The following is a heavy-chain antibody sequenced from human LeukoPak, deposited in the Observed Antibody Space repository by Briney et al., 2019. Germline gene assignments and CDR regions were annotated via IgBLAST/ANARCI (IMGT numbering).Heavy chain of an antibody. CDR1: GGSISSSNW. CDR2: IYLSGST. V-gene: IGHV4-4*02. D-gene: IGHD3-22*01. J-gene: IGHJ4*02. CDR3: ARGLGDSSGYSLDY. Sequence: PSETLSLTCAVSGGSISSSNWWSWVRQPPGKGLEWIGEIYLSGSTNYNPSLKSRVTISVDKSRNQFSLKLSSVTAADTAVYYCARGLGDSSGYSLDYWGQGTLVTVSS.